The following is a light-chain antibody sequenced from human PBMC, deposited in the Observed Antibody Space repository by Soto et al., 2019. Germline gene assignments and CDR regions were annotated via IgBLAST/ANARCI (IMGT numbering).Light chain of an antibody. J-gene: IGLJ2*01. CDR3: SSYTSSSTYVV. CDR2: DVS. CDR1: SSDVGGYNY. Sequence: QSVLTQPASVSGSPGQSITISCTGTSSDVGGYNYVSWYQQHPGKAPKLMIYDVSXRPSGVSNRFSXXKXXXXXXXXXSGXQAEDEADYYCSSYTSSSTYVVFGGGTKVTVL. V-gene: IGLV2-14*01.